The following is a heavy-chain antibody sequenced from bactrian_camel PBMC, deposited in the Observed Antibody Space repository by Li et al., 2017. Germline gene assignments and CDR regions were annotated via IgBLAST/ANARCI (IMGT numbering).Heavy chain of an antibody. Sequence: VQLVESGGGSVQGGASLRLSCVASGDMKTTYMAWFRQAPGKEREVVATIWTYAARTTYADSVKGRFTISHDAAKNTLYLQMDRLKPEDTAVYYCAGTHRASEHYTLLRPGDYNFWGQGTQVTVS. V-gene: IGHV3S53*01. CDR3: AGTHRASEHYTLLRPGDYNF. CDR2: IWTYAART. CDR1: GDMKTTY. J-gene: IGHJ4*01. D-gene: IGHD2*01.